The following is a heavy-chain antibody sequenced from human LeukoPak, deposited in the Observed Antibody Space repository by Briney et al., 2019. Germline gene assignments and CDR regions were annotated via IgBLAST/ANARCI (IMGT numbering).Heavy chain of an antibody. D-gene: IGHD3-22*01. CDR1: EFIFSNFA. V-gene: IGHV3-23*01. Sequence: GGSLRLSCVASEFIFSNFAMSWVRQAPGKGLEWVSTISGNAAATHYGDSVKGRFTISRDNSRNTLYLQMNSLRAEDTAIYYCAKDRTHRRYCDSTGYYNQYDYWGQGALVTVSS. CDR2: ISGNAAAT. J-gene: IGHJ4*02. CDR3: AKDRTHRRYCDSTGYYNQYDY.